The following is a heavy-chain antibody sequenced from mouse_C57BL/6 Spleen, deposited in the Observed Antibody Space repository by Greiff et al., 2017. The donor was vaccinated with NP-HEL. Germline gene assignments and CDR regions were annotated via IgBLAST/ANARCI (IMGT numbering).Heavy chain of an antibody. J-gene: IGHJ3*01. CDR1: GFTFSSYT. D-gene: IGHD2-4*01. V-gene: IGHV5-9*01. CDR2: ISGGGGNT. Sequence: DVKLVESGGGLVKPGGSLKLSCAASGFTFSSYTMSWVRQTPEKRLEWVATISGGGGNTYYPDSVKGRFTISRDNAKNTLYLQMSSLRSEDTALYYCARQGDYWFAYWGQGTLVTVSA. CDR3: ARQGDYWFAY.